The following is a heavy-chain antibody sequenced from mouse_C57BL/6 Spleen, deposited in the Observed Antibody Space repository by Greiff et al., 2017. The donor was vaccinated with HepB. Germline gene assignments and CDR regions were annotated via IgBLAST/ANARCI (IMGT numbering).Heavy chain of an antibody. Sequence: EVQGVESGGGLVQPGGSLKLSCAASGFTFSDYYMYWVRQTPEKRLEWVAYISNGGGSTYYPDTVKGRFTISRDNAKNTLYLQMSRLKSEDTAMYYCARGEDGPMGAMDYWGQGTSVTVSS. J-gene: IGHJ4*01. D-gene: IGHD1-1*02. CDR1: GFTFSDYY. V-gene: IGHV5-12*01. CDR2: ISNGGGST. CDR3: ARGEDGPMGAMDY.